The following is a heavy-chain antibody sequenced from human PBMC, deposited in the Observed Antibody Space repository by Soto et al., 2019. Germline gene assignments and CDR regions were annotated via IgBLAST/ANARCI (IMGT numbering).Heavy chain of an antibody. V-gene: IGHV4-59*08. Sequence: SETLSLTCSVSGGSISSYYWSWIRQPPGKGLEWIGYIYYSGSTNYNPSLKSRVTISVDTSKNQFSLNLRSVTAADTAVYYCASMGYHYGSGSYPLDYWGQGTLVTVSS. J-gene: IGHJ4*02. D-gene: IGHD3-10*01. CDR3: ASMGYHYGSGSYPLDY. CDR2: IYYSGST. CDR1: GGSISSYY.